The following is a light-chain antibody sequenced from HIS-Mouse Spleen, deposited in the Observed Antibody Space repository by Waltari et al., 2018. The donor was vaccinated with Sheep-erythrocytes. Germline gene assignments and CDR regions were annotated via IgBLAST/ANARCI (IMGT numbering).Light chain of an antibody. J-gene: IGLJ3*02. V-gene: IGLV1-40*01. CDR1: SCNIGAGYA. CDR2: GNS. CDR3: QSYDSSLSGWV. Sequence: QSVLPQPPSVSGAPAQRVTISCTGSSCNIGAGYAVHWYQQLPGTAPKLLIYGNSNRPSGVPDRFSGSKSGTSASLAITGLQAEDEADYYCQSYDSSLSGWVFGGGTKLTVL.